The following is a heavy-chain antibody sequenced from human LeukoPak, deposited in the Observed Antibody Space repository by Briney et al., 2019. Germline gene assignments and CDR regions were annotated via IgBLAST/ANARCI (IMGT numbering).Heavy chain of an antibody. J-gene: IGHJ4*02. CDR1: GFTFSDYY. D-gene: IGHD3-9*01. Sequence: PGGSLRLSCAASGFTFSDYYMSWIRQAPGKGLVWVSRINSDGSSTSYADSVKGRFTISRDNAKNTLYLQMNSLRAEDTAVYYCASDWLLSNWGQGTLVTVTS. V-gene: IGHV3-74*01. CDR2: INSDGSST. CDR3: ASDWLLSN.